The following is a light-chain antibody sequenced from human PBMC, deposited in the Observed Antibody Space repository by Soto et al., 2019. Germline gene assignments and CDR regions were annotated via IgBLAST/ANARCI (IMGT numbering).Light chain of an antibody. V-gene: IGKV1-17*01. J-gene: IGKJ1*01. CDR1: QGINND. CDR3: LQHNSYPRT. Sequence: VEMTLSKNSLSSSVGDGVTITCRASQGINNDLAWFQQKPGKAPKRLIYAASTLQSGVPSRFSGSGSGTEFTLTISSLQPEDFATYYCLQHNSYPRTFGQGTKVDI. CDR2: AAS.